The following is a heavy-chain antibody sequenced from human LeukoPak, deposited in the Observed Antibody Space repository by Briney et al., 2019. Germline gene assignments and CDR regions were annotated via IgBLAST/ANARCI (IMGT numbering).Heavy chain of an antibody. CDR2: VKEDGSAK. V-gene: IGHV3-7*01. Sequence: GGSLRLSCAASGFTFNNFWMTWVRQAPGKGLEWVADVKEDGSAKFYVDSVKGRFTISRDNSKNSVYLQMDGLRVEDTAVYYCVRAGWELDYWGQGTLVTVSS. CDR1: GFTFNNFW. J-gene: IGHJ4*02. D-gene: IGHD1-26*01. CDR3: VRAGWELDY.